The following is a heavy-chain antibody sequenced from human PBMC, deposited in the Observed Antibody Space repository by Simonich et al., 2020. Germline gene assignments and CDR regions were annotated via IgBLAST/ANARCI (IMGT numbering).Heavy chain of an antibody. CDR3: ARNRLDY. CDR2: IKIDGSNT. J-gene: IGHJ4*02. V-gene: IGHV3-74*01. CDR1: GFTFSSYW. Sequence: EVQLVESGGGLVQPGGSLRLSCAACGFTFSSYWMHWVRQAPGKGVVWVSRIKIDGSNTSYADTVKRRFTISRYNAKNTLYLQMNSLRADDTAVYYCARNRLDYWGQGTLVTVSS.